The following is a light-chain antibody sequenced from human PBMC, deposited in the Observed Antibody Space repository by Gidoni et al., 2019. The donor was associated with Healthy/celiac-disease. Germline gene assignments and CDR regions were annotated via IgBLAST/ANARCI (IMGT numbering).Light chain of an antibody. CDR2: EAT. CDR3: QQRSNWHLT. V-gene: IGKV3-11*01. J-gene: IGKJ4*01. Sequence: EIVFKQSPAPLSLSPGERATLSCRASQSVSSYLAWYQQKPGQAPRLLIYEATNRATGIPTRFSSSGSGEVFTLTSSSLEPEDFAVYYCQQRSNWHLTFGGXTKVEIK. CDR1: QSVSSY.